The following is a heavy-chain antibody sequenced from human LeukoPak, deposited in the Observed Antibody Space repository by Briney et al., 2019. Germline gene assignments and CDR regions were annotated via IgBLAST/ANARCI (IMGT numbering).Heavy chain of an antibody. D-gene: IGHD2-15*01. CDR2: ISSSSSYI. J-gene: IGHJ4*02. Sequence: GGSLRLSCAASGFTFGSYSMNWVRQAPGKGLEWVSSISSSSSYIYYADSVKGRFTISRDNAKNSLYLQMNSLRAEDTAVYYCARSLGYCSAGSCFPFDYWGQGTLVTVSS. CDR3: ARSLGYCSAGSCFPFDY. CDR1: GFTFGSYS. V-gene: IGHV3-21*01.